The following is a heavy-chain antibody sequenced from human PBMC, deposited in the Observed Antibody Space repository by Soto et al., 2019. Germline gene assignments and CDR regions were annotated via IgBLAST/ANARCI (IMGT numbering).Heavy chain of an antibody. V-gene: IGHV3-15*07. CDR1: GFTFSNAW. D-gene: IGHD3-3*01. Sequence: EVQLVESGGGLVKPGGSLRLSCAASGFTFSNAWMNWVRQAPGKGLEWVGRIKSKTDGGTTDYAAPVKGRFTISRDDSKNTLYLQMSSLKTEDTAVYYCTTDQLYDFWRGTSYGMDVWGQGTTVTVSS. CDR3: TTDQLYDFWRGTSYGMDV. CDR2: IKSKTDGGTT. J-gene: IGHJ6*02.